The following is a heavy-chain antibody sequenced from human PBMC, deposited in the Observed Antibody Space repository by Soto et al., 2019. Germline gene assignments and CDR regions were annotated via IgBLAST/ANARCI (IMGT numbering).Heavy chain of an antibody. D-gene: IGHD1-1*01. CDR3: ARALNWNRGDWCIDL. Sequence: QVQLVQSGAEVKKPGSSVRVSCEASGGTFTNYAFSWVRQAPGQGPEWMGWLIPIFNTPHYAQKFRGRLTFTADESTSTVSMDLSSLTSGDTAIYYCARALNWNRGDWCIDLWGRGTLVTVSS. CDR2: LIPIFNTP. J-gene: IGHJ2*01. V-gene: IGHV1-69*01. CDR1: GGTFTNYA.